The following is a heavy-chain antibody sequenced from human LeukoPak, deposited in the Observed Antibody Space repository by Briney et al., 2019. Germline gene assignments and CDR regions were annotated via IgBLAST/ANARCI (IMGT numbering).Heavy chain of an antibody. Sequence: ASVTVSCTASGGTFSSYAISWVRQAPGQGLEWMGWIRTHNGDTDYAQNLQGRVTLTTDTSTNMVYMELRSLTSDDTAVYYCARVRYGDYQDALDIWGRGTMVIVS. CDR2: IRTHNGDT. D-gene: IGHD2-21*02. J-gene: IGHJ3*02. CDR3: ARVRYGDYQDALDI. CDR1: GGTFSSYA. V-gene: IGHV1-18*01.